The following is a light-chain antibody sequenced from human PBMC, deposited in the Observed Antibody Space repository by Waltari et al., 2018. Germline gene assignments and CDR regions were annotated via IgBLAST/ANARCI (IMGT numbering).Light chain of an antibody. V-gene: IGKV1-5*03. CDR1: QSIIIW. CDR3: QQYSTYSRT. J-gene: IGKJ1*01. Sequence: DIQMNQSPSTLSASVGDRVTITCRASQSIIIWLAWYQQKPGKAPKLLIYKASSLESGVPSRFSGSGSGTEFTLTISSLQPDYFATYYCQQYSTYSRTFGQGTKVEIK. CDR2: KAS.